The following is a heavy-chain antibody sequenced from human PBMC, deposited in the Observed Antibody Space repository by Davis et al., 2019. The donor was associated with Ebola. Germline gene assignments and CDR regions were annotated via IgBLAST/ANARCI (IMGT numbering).Heavy chain of an antibody. CDR1: GFTFSSYA. D-gene: IGHD6-19*01. J-gene: IGHJ6*02. CDR3: ARDRIAVASRTYYYYAMDV. CDR2: ISYDGSNK. Sequence: GGFLRLSCAASGFTFSSYAMHWVRQAPGKGLKWVAVISYDGSNKYYADSVKGRFTISRDDSKNTLYLQMNTLRAEDTAVYYCARDRIAVASRTYYYYAMDVWGQGTTVTVSS. V-gene: IGHV3-30*04.